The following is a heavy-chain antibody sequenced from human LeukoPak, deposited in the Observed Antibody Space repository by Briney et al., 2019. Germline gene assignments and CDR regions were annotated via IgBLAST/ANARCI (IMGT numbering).Heavy chain of an antibody. Sequence: ASVKVSCKASGYTFTSYGISWVRQAPGQGLEWMGWISAYNGNTNYAQKLQGRVTMTTDTSTSTAYMELRSLRSDDTAVYYCARGYFLGYCSGGSRYSDYWGQGTLVTVSS. CDR1: GYTFTSYG. D-gene: IGHD2-15*01. CDR3: ARGYFLGYCSGGSRYSDY. J-gene: IGHJ4*02. CDR2: ISAYNGNT. V-gene: IGHV1-18*01.